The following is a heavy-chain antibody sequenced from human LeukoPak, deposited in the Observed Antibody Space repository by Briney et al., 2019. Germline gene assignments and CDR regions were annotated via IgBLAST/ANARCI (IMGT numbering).Heavy chain of an antibody. J-gene: IGHJ4*02. V-gene: IGHV3-48*03. CDR2: ISSSGTII. CDR1: GFSFSSYE. D-gene: IGHD1-14*01. Sequence: PGGSLRLSRAASGFSFSSYEMNWVRQAPGKGLEWVSYISSSGTIIYYADSVKGRFTIFRDNAKNSLYLQMNSLRAEDTAVYYCARDHSPLDYWGQGTRVTVSS. CDR3: ARDHSPLDY.